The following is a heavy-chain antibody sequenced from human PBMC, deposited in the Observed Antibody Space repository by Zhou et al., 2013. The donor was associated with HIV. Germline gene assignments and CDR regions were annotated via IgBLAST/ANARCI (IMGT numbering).Heavy chain of an antibody. CDR1: GYTFTSNF. D-gene: IGHD4-4*01. CDR2: LNPTSGGT. V-gene: IGHV1-2*02. Sequence: QVQLVQSGAEVKKPGTSVKVSCKASGYTFTSNFFHWVRQAPGQGLEWMGWLNPTSGGTNYAQKFQGRVTMTRDTSSRTAYMELSRLIFDDTAVYYCARLQFXPGSTSYYDYGLDVWAKGPLSPSP. J-gene: IGHJ6*02. CDR3: ARLQFXPGSTSYYDYGLDV.